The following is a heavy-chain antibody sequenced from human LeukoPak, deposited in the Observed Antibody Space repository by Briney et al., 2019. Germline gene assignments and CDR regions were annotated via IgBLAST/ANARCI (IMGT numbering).Heavy chain of an antibody. J-gene: IGHJ4*02. CDR2: ISAYNGNT. CDR3: ARGSQDSSGSLDL. D-gene: IGHD3-10*01. V-gene: IGHV1-18*01. CDR1: GYTFTSYG. Sequence: ASVKVSCKASGYTFTSYGISWVRQAPGQGLEWMGWISAYNGNTNYAQKFQGRVTITADKSTSTAYMELSSLRSEDTAVYYCARGSQDSSGSLDLWGQGTLVTVSS.